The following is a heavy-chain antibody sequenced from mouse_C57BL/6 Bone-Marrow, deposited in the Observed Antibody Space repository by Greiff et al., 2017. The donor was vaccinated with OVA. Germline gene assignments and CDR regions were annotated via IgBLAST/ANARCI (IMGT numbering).Heavy chain of an antibody. CDR3: ARRVYYYGSSYPLDY. V-gene: IGHV1-85*01. J-gene: IGHJ4*01. CDR1: GYTFTSYD. CDR2: IYPRDGST. D-gene: IGHD1-1*01. Sequence: VQLQQSGPELVKPGASVKLSCKASGYTFTSYDINWVKQRPGQGLEWIGWIYPRDGSTKYNEKFKGKATLTVDTSSSTAYMELHSLTSEDSAVYFCARRVYYYGSSYPLDYWGQGTSVTVSS.